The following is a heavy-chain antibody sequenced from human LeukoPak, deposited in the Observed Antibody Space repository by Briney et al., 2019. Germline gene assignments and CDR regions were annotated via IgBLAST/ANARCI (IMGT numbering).Heavy chain of an antibody. CDR3: ARVRGRSNWFDP. Sequence: ASVKVSCKASGYTFISYGISWVRQAPGQGLEWMGWISAYKGNTKYAQKFQGRVTMTTDTSTSTAYMELRRLRSDDTAVYYCARVRGRSNWFDPWGQGTLVTVSS. J-gene: IGHJ5*02. V-gene: IGHV1-18*04. D-gene: IGHD3-16*01. CDR2: ISAYKGNT. CDR1: GYTFISYG.